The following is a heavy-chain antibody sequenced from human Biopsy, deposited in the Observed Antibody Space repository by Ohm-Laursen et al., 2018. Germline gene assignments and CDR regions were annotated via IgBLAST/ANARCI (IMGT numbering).Heavy chain of an antibody. D-gene: IGHD2-8*01. CDR1: GFLFSRHA. J-gene: IGHJ4*02. CDR2: ISNTGDGT. Sequence: SLRLSCAASGFLFSRHAMHWVRQAPGKGLEYVSAISNTGDGTYYANSVKGRFTVSRDNSKNTLYLQMNSLRGEDTAVYYCAKCMTGGSNYYFHHCGQGTLVTVSS. V-gene: IGHV3-64*01. CDR3: AKCMTGGSNYYFHH.